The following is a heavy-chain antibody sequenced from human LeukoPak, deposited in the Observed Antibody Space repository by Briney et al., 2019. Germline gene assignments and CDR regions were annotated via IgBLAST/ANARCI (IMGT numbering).Heavy chain of an antibody. CDR1: GISISSYY. D-gene: IGHD3-22*01. J-gene: IGHJ4*02. V-gene: IGHV4-59*01. CDR2: IYYSGST. CDR3: ARGMIVVGP. Sequence: SETLSLICTVSGISISSYYWSWIRQPPGKGLEWTGYIYYSGSTNYNPSLKSRVTISVDTSKNQFSLKLSSVTAADTAVYYCARGMIVVGPWGQGTLVTVSS.